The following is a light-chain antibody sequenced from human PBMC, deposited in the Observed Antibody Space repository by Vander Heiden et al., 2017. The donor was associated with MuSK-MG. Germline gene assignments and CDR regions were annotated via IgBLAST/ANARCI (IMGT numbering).Light chain of an antibody. CDR1: SSNIGSNT. CDR2: SDN. J-gene: IGLJ1*01. CDR3: AAWDGSLNGYV. Sequence: QSVLTQPPSASGTPGQRVTTPCSGSSSNIGSNTVNWYQQLPGTAPKLLIYSDNERHSGVPDRFSGSKSGTSASLASSGRQSEDEADYYCAAWDGSLNGYVFGTGTKVTVL. V-gene: IGLV1-44*01.